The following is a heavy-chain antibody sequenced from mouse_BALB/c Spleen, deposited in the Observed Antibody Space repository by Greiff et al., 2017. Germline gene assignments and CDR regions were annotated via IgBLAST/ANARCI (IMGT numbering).Heavy chain of an antibody. CDR3: ARSSTATYAMDY. Sequence: QVQLKESGAELVRPGVSVKISCKGSGYTFTDYAMHWVKQSHAKSLEWIGVISTYSGDASYNQKFKGKATMTVDKSSSTAYMELARLTSEDSAIYYCARSSTATYAMDYWGQGTSVTVSS. J-gene: IGHJ4*01. CDR1: GYTFTDYA. V-gene: IGHV1S137*01. CDR2: ISTYSGDA. D-gene: IGHD1-2*01.